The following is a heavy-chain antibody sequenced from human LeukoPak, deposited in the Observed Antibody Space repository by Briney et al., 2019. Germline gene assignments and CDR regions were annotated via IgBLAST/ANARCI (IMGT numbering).Heavy chain of an antibody. CDR3: AKTVYSGSYYSMYYYYYMDV. Sequence: ASVKVSCKASGYTFTSYGISWVRQAPGQGLEWMGWISAYNGNTNYAQKLQGRVTMTTDTSTSTAYMELRSLRSDDTAVYYCAKTVYSGSYYSMYYYYYMDVWGKGTTVTVSS. CDR2: ISAYNGNT. D-gene: IGHD1-26*01. V-gene: IGHV1-18*01. CDR1: GYTFTSYG. J-gene: IGHJ6*03.